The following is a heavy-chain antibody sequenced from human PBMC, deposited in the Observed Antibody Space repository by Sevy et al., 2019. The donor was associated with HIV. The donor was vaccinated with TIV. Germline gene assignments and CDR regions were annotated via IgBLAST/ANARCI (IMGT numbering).Heavy chain of an antibody. V-gene: IGHV3-30*04. CDR3: ARDRGAEYGSRSVYFDY. J-gene: IGHJ4*02. CDR2: ISYDGSNK. CDR1: GFTFSSYA. D-gene: IGHD3-10*01. Sequence: GGSLRLSCAASGFTFSSYAMHWVRQAPGKGLEWVAVISYDGSNKYYADSVKGRFTISRDNSKNTLYLQMNSLRAEDTAVYYCARDRGAEYGSRSVYFDYRGQGTLVTVSS.